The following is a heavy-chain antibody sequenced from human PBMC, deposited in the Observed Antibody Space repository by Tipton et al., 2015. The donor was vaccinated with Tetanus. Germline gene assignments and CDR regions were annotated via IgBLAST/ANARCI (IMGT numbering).Heavy chain of an antibody. CDR1: GFTFSSYA. J-gene: IGHJ4*02. CDR2: ISGDGDNT. CDR3: TKWIYDLLTGYSVAFFDY. V-gene: IGHV3-23*01. D-gene: IGHD3-9*01. Sequence: SLRLSCAASGFTFSSYAMSWVRQAPGKGLEWVSTISGDGDNTYYADSVKGRFTISRDNSKTTLYLQMNSPRAEDTAVYYCTKWIYDLLTGYSVAFFDYWGQGTLVTVSS.